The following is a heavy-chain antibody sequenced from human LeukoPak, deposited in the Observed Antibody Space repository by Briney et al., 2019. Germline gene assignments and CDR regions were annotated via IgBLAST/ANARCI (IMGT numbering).Heavy chain of an antibody. D-gene: IGHD6-19*01. Sequence: SETLSLTCTVSGGSISSYYWSWIRQPPGKGLEWIGYIYDSGSTNYNPSLKSRVTISLDTSKNQFSLKLSSLTAADTAVYFCASMRSTVADTVFDYWGQGNLVTVSS. CDR1: GGSISSYY. V-gene: IGHV4-59*08. J-gene: IGHJ4*02. CDR3: ASMRSTVADTVFDY. CDR2: IYDSGST.